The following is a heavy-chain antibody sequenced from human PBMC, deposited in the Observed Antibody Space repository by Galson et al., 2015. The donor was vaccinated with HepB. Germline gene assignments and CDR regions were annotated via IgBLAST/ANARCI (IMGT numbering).Heavy chain of an antibody. Sequence: SLRLSCAASGFRLTDYAMNWVRRAPGKGLEWAAYISSDSTTIHYADSVKGRFTISRDNAKNSVFLQMNSLRGEDTAVYYCVGDRGSGFGGNDVPSFDYWGRGSLVTVSP. CDR2: ISSDSTTI. CDR3: VGDRGSGFGGNDVPSFDY. J-gene: IGHJ4*02. V-gene: IGHV3-48*01. D-gene: IGHD5-12*01. CDR1: GFRLTDYA.